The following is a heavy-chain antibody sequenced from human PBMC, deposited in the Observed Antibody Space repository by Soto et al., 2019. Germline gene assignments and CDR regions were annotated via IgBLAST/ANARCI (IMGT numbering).Heavy chain of an antibody. CDR1: GGTFSSYA. CDR3: ARGGNIIYSGYEDGWFDP. D-gene: IGHD5-12*01. J-gene: IGHJ5*02. CDR2: IIPIFGTA. Sequence: GASVKVSCKASGGTFSSYAISWVRQAPGQGLEWMGGIIPIFGTANYAQKFQGRVTITADESTSTAYMELSSLRSEDTAVYYCARGGNIIYSGYEDGWFDPWGQGTLVTVSS. V-gene: IGHV1-69*13.